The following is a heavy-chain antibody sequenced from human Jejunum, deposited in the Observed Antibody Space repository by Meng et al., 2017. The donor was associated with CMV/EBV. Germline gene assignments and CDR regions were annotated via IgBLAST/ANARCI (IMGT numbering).Heavy chain of an antibody. CDR2: INRRGDNT. D-gene: IGHD5-18*01. V-gene: IGHV3-20*03. Sequence: SGLTFEDYGKNWVRKDPGKGVEWVYGINRRGDNTAYEDSVKGRFTISRDNAKNSLYLQMNSLRAEDTALYFCARGMEYSYGNYFDYWGRGALVTVSS. J-gene: IGHJ4*02. CDR3: ARGMEYSYGNYFDY. CDR1: GLTFEDYG.